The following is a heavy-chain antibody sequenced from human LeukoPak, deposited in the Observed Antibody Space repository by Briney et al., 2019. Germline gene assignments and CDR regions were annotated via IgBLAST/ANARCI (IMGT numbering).Heavy chain of an antibody. V-gene: IGHV3-11*04. CDR2: ISSSGSTI. J-gene: IGHJ6*03. CDR1: GFTFSDYY. D-gene: IGHD5-18*01. CDR3: AREYFPDTAMVTVYMDV. Sequence: GGSLRLSCAASGFTFSDYYMSWIRQAPGKGLEWVSYISSSGSTIYYADSVKGRFTISRDNAKNSLYLQMNSLRAEDTAVYYCAREYFPDTAMVTVYMDVWGKGTTVTVSS.